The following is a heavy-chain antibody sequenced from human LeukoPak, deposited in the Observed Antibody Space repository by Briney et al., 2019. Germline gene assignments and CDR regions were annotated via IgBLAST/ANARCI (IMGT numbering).Heavy chain of an antibody. CDR1: GFTFSSYD. CDR3: AKGFNYGSGRYEYYQH. CDR2: IGTAGDT. D-gene: IGHD3-10*01. Sequence: GGSLRLSCAASGFTFSSYDMHWVRQGTGKGLEWVSAIGTAGDTYYPGSVKGRFTISRDNSKNTLFLQMNTLRTTAVYYCAKGFNYGSGRYEYYQHWGQGTLVTVSS. J-gene: IGHJ1*01. V-gene: IGHV3-13*01.